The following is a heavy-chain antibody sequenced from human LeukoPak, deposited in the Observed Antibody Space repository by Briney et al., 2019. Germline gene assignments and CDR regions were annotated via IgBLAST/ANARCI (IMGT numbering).Heavy chain of an antibody. J-gene: IGHJ3*02. CDR3: AKDYLDIVVVPAALDAFDI. CDR1: GFIFSSYW. D-gene: IGHD2-2*03. CDR2: IKQDGSEE. Sequence: GGSLRLSCAASGFIFSSYWMSWVRQAPGKGLEWVANIKQDGSEEVYVDSVKGRFTISRDNAKNSLFLQMNTLRAEDTAVYYCAKDYLDIVVVPAALDAFDIWGQGTMVTVSS. V-gene: IGHV3-7*05.